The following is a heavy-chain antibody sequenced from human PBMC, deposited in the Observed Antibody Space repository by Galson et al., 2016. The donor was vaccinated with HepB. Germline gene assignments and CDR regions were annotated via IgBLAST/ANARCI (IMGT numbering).Heavy chain of an antibody. CDR2: INPDGGTT. V-gene: IGHV1-46*01. Sequence: SCKASGYTFTTYYIHWVRQAPGQGLEWMALINPDGGTTRFAQTFQDRVSMTIDRSTRTAYMELRSLRSENTAVYYGARDLDGYNYYDYWGQGTLVTVSS. J-gene: IGHJ4*02. CDR3: ARDLDGYNYYDY. CDR1: GYTFTTYY. D-gene: IGHD5-24*01.